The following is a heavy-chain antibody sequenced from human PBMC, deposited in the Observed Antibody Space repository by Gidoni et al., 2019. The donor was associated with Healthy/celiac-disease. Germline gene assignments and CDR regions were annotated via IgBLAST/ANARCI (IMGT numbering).Heavy chain of an antibody. CDR2: ISSSGSTI. D-gene: IGHD6-6*01. V-gene: IGHV3-48*03. CDR3: ARDEDSSSSGAHDY. CDR1: AFTFSSYE. J-gene: IGHJ4*02. Sequence: EVQLVESGGGLVQHGGSLRLSCAASAFTFSSYEMNWVRQAPGKGLEWVSYISSSGSTIYYADSVKGRFTISRDNAKNSLYLQMNSLRAEDTAVYYCARDEDSSSSGAHDYWGQGTLVTVSS.